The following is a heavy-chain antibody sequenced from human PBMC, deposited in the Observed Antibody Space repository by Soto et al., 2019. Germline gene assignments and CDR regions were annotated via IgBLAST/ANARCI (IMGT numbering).Heavy chain of an antibody. D-gene: IGHD2-8*01. CDR3: AGRYGTNGVCYTNSSSSMAV. CDR2: ITTSGGNT. V-gene: IGHV3-23*01. CDR1: GFTFSTYA. J-gene: IGHJ6*03. Sequence: EVQLLESGGGLVQPGGSLRLSCAASGFTFSTYAMSWVRQAPGKGLEWVSTITTSGGNTYYADSVQGRFTISRDNSKKTLYLQINSRRAEDTAVYYCAGRYGTNGVCYTNSSSSMAVWGKGPTVTVPS.